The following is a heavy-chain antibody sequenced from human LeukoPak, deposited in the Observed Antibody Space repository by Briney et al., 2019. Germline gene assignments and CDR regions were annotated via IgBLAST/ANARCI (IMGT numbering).Heavy chain of an antibody. V-gene: IGHV3-53*01. CDR1: GFTVSSNY. Sequence: GGSLRLSCAASGFTVSSNYMSWVRQAPGKGLEWVSVIYSGGSTYYADSVKGRFTISRDNSKSTLYIQMNSLRAEDTAVYYCAKGGMVRGHSLGYWGQGTLVTVSS. J-gene: IGHJ4*02. CDR2: IYSGGST. D-gene: IGHD3-10*01. CDR3: AKGGMVRGHSLGY.